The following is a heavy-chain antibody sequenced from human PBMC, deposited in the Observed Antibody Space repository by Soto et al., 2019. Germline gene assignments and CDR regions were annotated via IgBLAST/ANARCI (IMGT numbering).Heavy chain of an antibody. J-gene: IGHJ4*02. V-gene: IGHV4-30-4*01. Sequence: QVQLQESGPRLVSPSQTLSLTCTVSGGSISSAAYCWSWIRQSPDKGLEWIGHIYDGGTTYSSPSLKGRVTISADTSETQFSLKLNSVSAADTAVYYRARGPSGDKVVYWGQGIQVTVSS. CDR1: GGSISSAAYC. D-gene: IGHD7-27*01. CDR2: IYDGGTT. CDR3: ARGPSGDKVVY.